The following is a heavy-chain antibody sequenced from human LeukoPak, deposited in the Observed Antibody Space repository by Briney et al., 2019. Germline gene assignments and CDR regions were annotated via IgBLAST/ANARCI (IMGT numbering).Heavy chain of an antibody. V-gene: IGHV3-53*01. CDR2: MYVGGNT. D-gene: IGHD2/OR15-2a*01. CDR1: GFTVSSNY. J-gene: IGHJ3*02. CDR3: ARDSMEHPGGDAFDI. Sequence: GGSLRLSCAASGFTVSSNYMSWVRQAPGKGLEWVSVMYVGGNTNYAGSVKGRFTISRDNSKNTVFLQMNSLRADDTAVYYCARDSMEHPGGDAFDIWGQGTMVTVSS.